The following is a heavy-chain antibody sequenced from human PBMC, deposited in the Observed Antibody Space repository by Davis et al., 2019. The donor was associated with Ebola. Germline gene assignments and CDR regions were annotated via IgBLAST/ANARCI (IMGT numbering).Heavy chain of an antibody. CDR1: GYTFTGYY. V-gene: IGHV1-2*02. J-gene: IGHJ6*02. D-gene: IGHD3-3*01. CDR3: ARGAYDFWSGYWTYYYYGMDV. Sequence: ASVKVSCKASGYTFTGYYMRWVRQAPGQGLEWMGWINPNSGGTNYAQKFQGRVTMTRDTSISTAYMELSRLRSDDTAVYYCARGAYDFWSGYWTYYYYGMDVWGQGTTVTVSS. CDR2: INPNSGGT.